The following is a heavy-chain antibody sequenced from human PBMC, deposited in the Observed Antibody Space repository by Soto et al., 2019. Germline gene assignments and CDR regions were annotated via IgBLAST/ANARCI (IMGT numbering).Heavy chain of an antibody. CDR1: GFTFSNAW. J-gene: IGHJ6*04. CDR3: TIDDYGDHGQMAV. Sequence: EVQLVESGGGLVKPGGSLRLSCAASGFTFSNAWMSWVRQAPGKGLEWVGRIKSKTDGGTTDYAAPVKGRFTISRDDSKNTLYLQMNSLKTEDTAVNYCTIDDYGDHGQMAVRGKGTTVTVSS. D-gene: IGHD4-17*01. CDR2: IKSKTDGGTT. V-gene: IGHV3-15*01.